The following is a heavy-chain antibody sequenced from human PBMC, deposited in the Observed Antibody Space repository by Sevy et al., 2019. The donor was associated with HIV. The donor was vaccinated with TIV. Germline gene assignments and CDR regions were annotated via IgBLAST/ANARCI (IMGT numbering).Heavy chain of an antibody. J-gene: IGHJ6*02. D-gene: IGHD3-3*01. Sequence: ASVKVSCKASGYTFTSYDINWVRQATGQGLEWMGWMNPNRGNTGYPQKFQGRVTMTRNTSISTAYMERSSPRYEHTAVYYCARGRVAVLRYLAWYPLGYCGMDVWGQGTTVTVSS. V-gene: IGHV1-8*01. CDR2: MNPNRGNT. CDR1: GYTFTSYD. CDR3: ARGRVAVLRYLAWYPLGYCGMDV.